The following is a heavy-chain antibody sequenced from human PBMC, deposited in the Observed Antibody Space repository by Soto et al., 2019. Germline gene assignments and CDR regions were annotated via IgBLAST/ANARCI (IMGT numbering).Heavy chain of an antibody. D-gene: IGHD3-22*01. V-gene: IGHV3-74*01. CDR1: GFTFSSYW. Sequence: EVQLVESGGGLVQPGGSLRLSCAASGFTFSSYWMHWVRQAPGKGLVWVSRINSDGSSTSYADSVKGRFTISRDNDKNTLDLQMNSLRAEDTAVYYCAKAPNYYDGSGYYDYWGQGTLVTVSS. J-gene: IGHJ4*02. CDR3: AKAPNYYDGSGYYDY. CDR2: INSDGSST.